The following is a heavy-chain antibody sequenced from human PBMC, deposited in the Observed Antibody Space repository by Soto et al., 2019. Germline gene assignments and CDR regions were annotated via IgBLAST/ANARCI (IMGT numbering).Heavy chain of an antibody. CDR1: GFTFSDYY. V-gene: IGHV3-11*01. Sequence: GGSLRLSCAASGFTFSDYYMSWIRQAPGKGLEWVSYISSSGSTIYYADSVKGRFTISRDNAKNSLYLQMNSLRAEDTAVYYCARDVSADDSSGYYSYVHWGQGAQVTVSS. CDR2: ISSSGSTI. D-gene: IGHD3-22*01. J-gene: IGHJ4*02. CDR3: ARDVSADDSSGYYSYVH.